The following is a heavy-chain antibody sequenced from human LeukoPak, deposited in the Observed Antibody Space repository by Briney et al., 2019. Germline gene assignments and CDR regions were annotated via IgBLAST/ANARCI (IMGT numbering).Heavy chain of an antibody. D-gene: IGHD5-18*01. Sequence: PSETLSLTCTVSGYSISSGYYWGWIRQPPGKGLEWIGSIYHSGSTYYNPSLKSRVTISIDTSKNQFSLKLSSVTAADTAVYYCARVESYSYAFFDYWGQGTLVTVSS. CDR1: GYSISSGYY. J-gene: IGHJ4*02. CDR2: IYHSGST. CDR3: ARVESYSYAFFDY. V-gene: IGHV4-38-2*02.